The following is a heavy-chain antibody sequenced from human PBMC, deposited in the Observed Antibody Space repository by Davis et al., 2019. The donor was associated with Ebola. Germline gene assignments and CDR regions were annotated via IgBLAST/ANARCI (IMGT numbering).Heavy chain of an antibody. CDR3: ARECSDSVHWRFDP. CDR2: ISQSGST. V-gene: IGHV4-4*02. CDR1: GDSISSSNW. J-gene: IGHJ5*02. D-gene: IGHD5/OR15-5a*01. Sequence: SETLSLTCAVSGDSISSSNWWSWVRQPPGKGLEWIGEISQSGSTNYNPSLKSRVTISVDKSKNQFSLKLSSVTAADTAVYYCARECSDSVHWRFDPWGQGTLVTASS.